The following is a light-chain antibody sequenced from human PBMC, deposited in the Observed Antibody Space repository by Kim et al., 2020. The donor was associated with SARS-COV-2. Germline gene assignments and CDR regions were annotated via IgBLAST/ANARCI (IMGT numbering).Light chain of an antibody. V-gene: IGLV3-19*01. CDR3: NSRDSSGNHWV. Sequence: LGKTVRITCQGDSRRSYYASWYQQKPGQAPVLVIYGKNNRPSGIPDRFSGSSSGNTASLTITGAQAEDEADYYCNSRDSSGNHWVFGGGTQLTVL. CDR2: GKN. CDR1: SRRSYY. J-gene: IGLJ3*02.